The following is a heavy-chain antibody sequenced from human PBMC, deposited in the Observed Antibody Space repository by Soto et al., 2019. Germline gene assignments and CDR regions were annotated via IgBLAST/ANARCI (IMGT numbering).Heavy chain of an antibody. CDR1: GFTFSSYA. Sequence: GGSLRLSCAASGFTFSSYAMSWVRQAPGKGLEWVSAISGSGGSTYYADSVKGRFTISRDNSKNTLYLQMNSLRAEDTAVYYCAKEGYSYGSYYYGMDVWGQGTTVTVSS. J-gene: IGHJ6*02. CDR2: ISGSGGST. V-gene: IGHV3-23*01. D-gene: IGHD5-18*01. CDR3: AKEGYSYGSYYYGMDV.